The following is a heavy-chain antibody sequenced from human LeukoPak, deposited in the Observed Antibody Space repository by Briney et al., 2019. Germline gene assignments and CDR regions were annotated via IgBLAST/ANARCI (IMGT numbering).Heavy chain of an antibody. CDR3: ASGVGYNSAWFDP. CDR1: GGTFSSYA. CDR2: IIPIFGTA. D-gene: IGHD5-24*01. Sequence: ASVTVSCRASGGTFSSYAISWVRQAPGQGLEWMGGIIPIFGTANYAQKFQGRVTITADESTSTAYMELSSLRSEDTAVYYCASGVGYNSAWFDPWGQGTLVTVSS. V-gene: IGHV1-69*01. J-gene: IGHJ5*02.